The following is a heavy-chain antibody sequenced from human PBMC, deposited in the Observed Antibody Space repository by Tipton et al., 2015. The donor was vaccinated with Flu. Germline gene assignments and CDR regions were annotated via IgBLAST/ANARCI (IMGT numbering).Heavy chain of an antibody. CDR2: IYYSGST. CDR3: ARRLGAARPFDY. J-gene: IGHJ4*02. Sequence: TLSLTCTVSGGSISSYYWSWIRQPPGKGLEWIGYIYYSGSTNYNPSLKSRVTISVDTSKNQFSLKLSSVTAADTAVYYCARRLGAARPFDYWGQGTLVTVSS. V-gene: IGHV4-59*08. CDR1: GGSISSYY. D-gene: IGHD6-6*01.